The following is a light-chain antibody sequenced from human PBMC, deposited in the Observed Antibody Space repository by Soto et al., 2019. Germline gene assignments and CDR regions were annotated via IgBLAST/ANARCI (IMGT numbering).Light chain of an antibody. J-gene: IGKJ4*01. CDR2: DAS. CDR1: QSVSSS. Sequence: EIVLTQSPATLSLSPGNRATLSCRASQSVSSSLAWYQHQPGQAPRLLIYDASNRATGIPARFSGGGSGTHFTLSISSLEPEDVAVYYCQHRSNWPSVTFGGGTKLEIK. CDR3: QHRSNWPSVT. V-gene: IGKV3-11*01.